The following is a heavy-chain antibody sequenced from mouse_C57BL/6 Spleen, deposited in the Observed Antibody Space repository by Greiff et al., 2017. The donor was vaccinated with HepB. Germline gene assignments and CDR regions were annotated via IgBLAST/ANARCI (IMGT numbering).Heavy chain of an antibody. CDR3: ARERELGRAWFAY. J-gene: IGHJ3*01. CDR2: INPSSGYT. D-gene: IGHD4-1*01. CDR1: GYTFTSYW. V-gene: IGHV1-7*01. Sequence: QVQLQQSGAELAKPGASVKLSCKASGYTFTSYWMHWVKQRPGQGLEWIGYINPSSGYTKYNQKFKDKATLTADKSSSTAYMQLRSLTYEDAAVYYCARERELGRAWFAYWGQGTLVTVSA.